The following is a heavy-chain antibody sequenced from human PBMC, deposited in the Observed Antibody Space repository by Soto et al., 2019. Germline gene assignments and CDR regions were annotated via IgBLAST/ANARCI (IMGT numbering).Heavy chain of an antibody. CDR1: GFFISSGNY. CDR3: AGARWYDAFDV. Sequence: SETLSLTCAVSGFFISSGNYWGWIRKPPGKGLEWIGSIFHGGNTYYNPSLKSRVTISVDMSKNQFSLKLNSVTAADTAVYYCAGARWYDAFDVWGQGTVVTVSS. D-gene: IGHD2-15*01. CDR2: IFHGGNT. V-gene: IGHV4-38-2*01. J-gene: IGHJ3*01.